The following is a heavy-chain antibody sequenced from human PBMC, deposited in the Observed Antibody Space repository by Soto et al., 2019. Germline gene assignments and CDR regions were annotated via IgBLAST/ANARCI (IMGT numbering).Heavy chain of an antibody. Sequence: EGQLLESGGGSGQPGGSLRLSCQASEFSFSSYAMSWVRQAPGKGLEWVSGISGKGDKTYTADSVKGRFTISRVNSKNILYLQMSSLRVEDTAVYYCVRDLGRSGLYLWGQGTLVTVSS. CDR2: ISGKGDKT. CDR3: VRDLGRSGLYL. V-gene: IGHV3-23*01. J-gene: IGHJ4*02. D-gene: IGHD3-22*01. CDR1: EFSFSSYA.